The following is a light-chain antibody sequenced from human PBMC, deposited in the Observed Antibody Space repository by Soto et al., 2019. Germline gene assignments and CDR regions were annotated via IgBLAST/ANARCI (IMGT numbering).Light chain of an antibody. V-gene: IGKV3-20*01. CDR3: EQYDSTSCT. J-gene: IGKJ2*02. CDR1: QSISSSY. CDR2: RAS. Sequence: ELVLTQSPGTLPLSPGERATDSCRASQSISSSYLARYQHKPGQAPRLLIFRASSRATDIPDWVSGSGSGTDFPITISRLEPDGFEVYYCEQYDSTSCTCGQGTEL.